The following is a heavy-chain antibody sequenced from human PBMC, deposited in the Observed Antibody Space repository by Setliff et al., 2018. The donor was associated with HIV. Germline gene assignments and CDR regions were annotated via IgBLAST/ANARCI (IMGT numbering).Heavy chain of an antibody. CDR1: GYTFANYD. Sequence: ASVKVSCKASGYTFANYDLSWVRQATGQGLEWMGWMNPNSGATHYAQKLQGRVTMTTDTSASTAYMELSSLRSEDTAVYYCARDLPTPNWGFDYWGQGTLVTVSS. CDR3: ARDLPTPNWGFDY. CDR2: MNPNSGAT. D-gene: IGHD7-27*01. J-gene: IGHJ4*02. V-gene: IGHV1-8*01.